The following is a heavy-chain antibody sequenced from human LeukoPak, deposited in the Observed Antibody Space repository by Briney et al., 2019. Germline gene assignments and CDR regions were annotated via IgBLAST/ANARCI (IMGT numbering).Heavy chain of an antibody. J-gene: IGHJ4*02. V-gene: IGHV1-69*05. Sequence: SVKVSCKASGGTFSSYAISWVRQAPGQGLEWMGGIIPIFGTANYAQKFQGRVTMTRDTSTSTVYMELSSLRSEDTAVYYCARGKVVTMVRGVIITYFDYWGQGTLVTVSS. CDR1: GGTFSSYA. D-gene: IGHD3-10*01. CDR2: IIPIFGTA. CDR3: ARGKVVTMVRGVIITYFDY.